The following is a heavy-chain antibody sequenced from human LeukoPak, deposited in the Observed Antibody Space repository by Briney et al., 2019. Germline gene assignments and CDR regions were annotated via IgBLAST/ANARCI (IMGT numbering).Heavy chain of an antibody. Sequence: ASVKVSCKASGYTFTGHYMHWVRQAPGQGLEWMGWINPNTGGTNYAEKFQGRVTMTRDTSITTAYMELSRLRSDDTAVYYCARDGHRAPFEYWGQGTSVTVSS. D-gene: IGHD5-24*01. CDR1: GYTFTGHY. CDR3: ARDGHRAPFEY. CDR2: INPNTGGT. V-gene: IGHV1-2*02. J-gene: IGHJ4*02.